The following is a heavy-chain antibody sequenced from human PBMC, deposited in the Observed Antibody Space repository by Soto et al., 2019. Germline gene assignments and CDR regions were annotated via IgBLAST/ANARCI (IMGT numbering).Heavy chain of an antibody. D-gene: IGHD3-22*01. CDR1: GDYFTSYY. CDR2: IYHSGST. Sequence: SETLSLTCTVSGDYFTSYYWSWIRQPPGKGLEWIGDIYHSGSTNYNPSLKSRLTRSIDTSINQFSLNLSSVTAADTAVYYCARGSNGYYDVWGHGTLVTVSS. J-gene: IGHJ4*01. CDR3: ARGSNGYYDV. V-gene: IGHV4-4*09.